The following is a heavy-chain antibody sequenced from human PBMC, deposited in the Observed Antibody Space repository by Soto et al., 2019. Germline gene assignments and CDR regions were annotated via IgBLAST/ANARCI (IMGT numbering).Heavy chain of an antibody. D-gene: IGHD4-17*01. CDR2: ISSSGSYI. J-gene: IGHJ4*02. CDR1: GFNLSSNS. CDR3: ARDRVHDYGDFGSDY. V-gene: IGHV3-21*01. Sequence: ESGGGLVKPGGSLRLSCAASGFNLSSNSMNWVRQAPGKGLEWVSSISSSGSYIYYADSVKGRFTISRDNAKNSLYLLMNSLRADDTAVYFCARDRVHDYGDFGSDYWGQGTLVTVSS.